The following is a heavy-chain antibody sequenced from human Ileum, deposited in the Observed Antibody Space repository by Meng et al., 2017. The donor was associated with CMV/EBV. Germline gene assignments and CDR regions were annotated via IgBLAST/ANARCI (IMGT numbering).Heavy chain of an antibody. J-gene: IGHJ4*02. D-gene: IGHD6-13*01. CDR2: ITGSGRTT. V-gene: IGHV3-23*01. Sequence: GESLKISCAASGFTFSSYGVSWVRQAPGKGLEWVSAITGSGRTTYYADSVKGRFTISRDNSKNTLYLHMNSLRAEDTAVYYCAKIDQQQNYFDCWGQGTLVTVS. CDR1: GFTFSSYG. CDR3: AKIDQQQNYFDC.